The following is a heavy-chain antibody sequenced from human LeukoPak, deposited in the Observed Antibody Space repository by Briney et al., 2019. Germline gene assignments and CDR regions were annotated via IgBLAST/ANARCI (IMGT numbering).Heavy chain of an antibody. D-gene: IGHD6-19*01. CDR1: GYSISGGYY. J-gene: IGHJ1*01. CDR3: ARGRTAVADLHH. Sequence: PSETLSLTCDVSGYSISGGYYWGWIRQPPGEGLEWIGSIYHSGSTYYNPSLKSRVTISVDTSKNQFSLKLSSVTAADTAVYYCARGRTAVADLHHWGQGTLVTVSS. V-gene: IGHV4-38-2*01. CDR2: IYHSGST.